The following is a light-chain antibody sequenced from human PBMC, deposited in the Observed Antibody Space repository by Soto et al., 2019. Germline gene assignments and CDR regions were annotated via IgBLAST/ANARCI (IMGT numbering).Light chain of an antibody. V-gene: IGKV3-11*01. CDR1: QSLSKY. CDR2: DAS. J-gene: IGKJ2*01. CDR3: QQRSNWPGT. Sequence: EIVLTQSPVTLSLSPGERATLSCRASQSLSKYLAWYQQKPGQVPRLLIYDASNRATGIPARFSGSGSGTDFTLTISSLEPEDFAVYYCQQRSNWPGTFGQGTTLEIK.